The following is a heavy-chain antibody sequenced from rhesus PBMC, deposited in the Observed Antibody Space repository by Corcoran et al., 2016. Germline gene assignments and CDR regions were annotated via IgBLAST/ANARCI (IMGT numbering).Heavy chain of an antibody. CDR3: AVVVGGSYYYPYNSLDV. D-gene: IGHD3-16*01. CDR1: GYSFTSYW. Sequence: EVQLVQSGAEVKRPGESLKISCKTSGYSFTSYWISWVRQRPGKGLGWRGAIDPSDSDTRYSPSFQVQVTISADKSISTAYLQWSSLKASDSATYYCAVVVGGSYYYPYNSLDVWGRGVLVTVSS. J-gene: IGHJ5-2*02. CDR2: IDPSDSDT. V-gene: IGHV5-2*01.